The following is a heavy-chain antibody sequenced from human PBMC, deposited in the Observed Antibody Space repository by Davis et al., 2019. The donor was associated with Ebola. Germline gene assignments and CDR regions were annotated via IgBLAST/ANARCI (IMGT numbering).Heavy chain of an antibody. J-gene: IGHJ3*02. D-gene: IGHD1-26*01. CDR1: GYTLSNYG. CDR2: ISAYNGNT. CDR3: ARTSIVGTTTTASDI. Sequence: AASVKVSCKTSGYTLSNYGVIWVRQAPGQGLEWMGWISAYNGNTAYAQILQGRVTMTTDTSTGTAYMELRSLRSDDTAVYFCARTSIVGTTTTASDIWGQGTLVTVSS. V-gene: IGHV1-18*01.